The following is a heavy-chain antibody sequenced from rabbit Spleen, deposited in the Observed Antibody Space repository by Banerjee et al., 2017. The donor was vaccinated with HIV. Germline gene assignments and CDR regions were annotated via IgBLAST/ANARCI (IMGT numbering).Heavy chain of an antibody. V-gene: IGHV1S40*01. CDR1: GVSFSGDSY. Sequence: QSLEESGGDLVKPGASLTLTCIASGVSFSGDSYMCWVRQAPGKGLEWIACIDTGSSGFTYFASWAKGRFTISKTSSTTVTLQMTSLTAAGTATYFCARDTSSSFSSYGMDLWGPGTLVTVS. CDR2: IDTGSSGFT. J-gene: IGHJ6*01. D-gene: IGHD1-1*01. CDR3: ARDTSSSFSSYGMDL.